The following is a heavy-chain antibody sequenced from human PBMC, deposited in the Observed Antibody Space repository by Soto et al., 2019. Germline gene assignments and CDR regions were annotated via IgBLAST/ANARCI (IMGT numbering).Heavy chain of an antibody. J-gene: IGHJ4*02. Sequence: PGGSLRLSCAASGFTFSSYAMSWVRQAPGKGLEWVSAISGSGGSTYYADSVKGRFTISRDNSKITLYLQMNSLRAEDTAVYYCAKAYCSGGSCYLGELDYWGQGTLVTVSS. V-gene: IGHV3-23*01. D-gene: IGHD2-15*01. CDR2: ISGSGGST. CDR3: AKAYCSGGSCYLGELDY. CDR1: GFTFSSYA.